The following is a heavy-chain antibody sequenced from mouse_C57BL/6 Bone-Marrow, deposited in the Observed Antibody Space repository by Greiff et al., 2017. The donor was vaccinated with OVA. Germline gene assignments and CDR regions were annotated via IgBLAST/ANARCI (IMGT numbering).Heavy chain of an antibody. Sequence: EVKLQESGGGLVQPGGSLKLSCAASGFTFSDYGMAWVRQAPRKGPEWVAFISNLAYSIYYADTVTGRFTISRENAKNTLYLEMSSLRSEDTAMYYCARRGYYGSSYYFDYWGQGTTLTVSS. CDR1: GFTFSDYG. CDR3: ARRGYYGSSYYFDY. D-gene: IGHD1-1*01. V-gene: IGHV5-15*01. J-gene: IGHJ2*01. CDR2: ISNLAYSI.